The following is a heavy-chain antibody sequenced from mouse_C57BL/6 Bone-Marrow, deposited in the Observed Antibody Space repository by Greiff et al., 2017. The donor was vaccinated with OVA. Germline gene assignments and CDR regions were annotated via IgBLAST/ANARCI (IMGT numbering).Heavy chain of an antibody. J-gene: IGHJ4*01. CDR2: IDPSDSYT. CDR1: GYTFTSYW. CDR3: ARALDD. Sequence: VQLQQPGAELVKPGASVKLSCKASGYTFTSYWMQWVKQRPGQGLEWIGEIDPSDSYTNYNQNFTGKATLTEDTSSSTAYMQLSSLTYEDSAVYYCARALDDWGQGTSVTVSS. V-gene: IGHV1-50*01.